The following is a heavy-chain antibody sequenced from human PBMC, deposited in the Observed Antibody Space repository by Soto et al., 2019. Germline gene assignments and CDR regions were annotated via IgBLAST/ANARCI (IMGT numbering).Heavy chain of an antibody. J-gene: IGHJ4*02. Sequence: SETLSLTCTVSGGSISSSSYYWGWIRQPPGKGLEWIGSIYYSGSTYYNPSLKSRVTISVDTSKNQFSLKLSSVTAADTAVYYCARQSAKVVEWLPLPDYWGQGTLVTVSS. V-gene: IGHV4-39*01. CDR2: IYYSGST. CDR1: GGSISSSSYY. D-gene: IGHD3-3*01. CDR3: ARQSAKVVEWLPLPDY.